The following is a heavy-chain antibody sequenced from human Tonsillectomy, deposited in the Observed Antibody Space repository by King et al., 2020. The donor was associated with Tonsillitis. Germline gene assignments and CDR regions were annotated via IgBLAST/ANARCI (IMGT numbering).Heavy chain of an antibody. D-gene: IGHD2-2*01. CDR2: IHYSGST. CDR1: GGSISSYY. J-gene: IGHJ5*02. V-gene: IGHV4-59*01. CDR3: AREECNSTPCYPFDP. Sequence: QLQLQESGPGLVKPSETLSLTCTVSGGSISSYYWNWIRQSPGKGLEWIGYIHYSGSTTYNPSLKSRVSISTDTSKNQFSLELTSVTAADTAVYYCAREECNSTPCYPFDPWGQGTLVTVSS.